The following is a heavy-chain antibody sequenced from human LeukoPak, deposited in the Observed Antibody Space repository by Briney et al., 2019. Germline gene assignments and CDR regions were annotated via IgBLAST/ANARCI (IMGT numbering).Heavy chain of an antibody. J-gene: IGHJ4*02. CDR3: ARQVSVAAIDY. V-gene: IGHV4-39*01. CDR2: ISYSGST. Sequence: GSLRLSCAASGFSFSSYEINWVRQPPGKGLEWIGSISYSGSTYYNPSLKSRVTISIDTSKDQFSLELSSVTAADTAVYYCARQVSVAAIDYWGQGTLVTVSS. D-gene: IGHD6-19*01. CDR1: GFSFSSYE.